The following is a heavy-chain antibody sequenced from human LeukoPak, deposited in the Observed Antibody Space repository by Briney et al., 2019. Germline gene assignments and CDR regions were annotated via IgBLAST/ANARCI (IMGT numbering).Heavy chain of an antibody. Sequence: GSLRLSCAASGFTFSSYAMSWVRQAPGKGLEWVSAIIGSGGSTYYADSVKGRFTISRDNSKNTLYLQMNSLRAEDTAVYYCAKEGLLLWFGELLDRYFDYWGQGTLVTVSS. CDR1: GFTFSSYA. J-gene: IGHJ4*02. D-gene: IGHD3-10*01. CDR3: AKEGLLLWFGELLDRYFDY. V-gene: IGHV3-23*01. CDR2: IIGSGGST.